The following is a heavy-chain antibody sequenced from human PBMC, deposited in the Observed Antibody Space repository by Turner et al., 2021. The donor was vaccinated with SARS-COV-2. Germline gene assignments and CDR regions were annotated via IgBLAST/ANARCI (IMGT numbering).Heavy chain of an antibody. Sequence: EVQLVKSGGGLVQPGGSLRPSCAGSGITVSSNYMSWVRQAPGKGLEWVSVIYSGGSTYYADSVKGRFTISRHNSKNTLYLQMNSLRAEDTAVYYCARDLNYYGMDVWGQGTTVTVSS. CDR2: IYSGGST. CDR1: GITVSSNY. V-gene: IGHV3-53*04. J-gene: IGHJ6*02. CDR3: ARDLNYYGMDV. D-gene: IGHD3-9*01.